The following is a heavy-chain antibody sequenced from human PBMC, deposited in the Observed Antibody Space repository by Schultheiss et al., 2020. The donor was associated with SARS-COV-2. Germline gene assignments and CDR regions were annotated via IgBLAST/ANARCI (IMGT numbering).Heavy chain of an antibody. CDR1: GFTFSSYW. CDR3: ARDSLKAYYYDSSGYWGTDY. Sequence: GGSLRLSCAASGFTFSSYWMSWVRQAPGKGLEWVANIKQDGSEKYYVDSVKGRFTISRDNAKNSLYLQMNSLRAEDTAVYYCARDSLKAYYYDSSGYWGTDYWGQGTLVTVSS. D-gene: IGHD3-22*01. CDR2: IKQDGSEK. J-gene: IGHJ4*02. V-gene: IGHV3-7*01.